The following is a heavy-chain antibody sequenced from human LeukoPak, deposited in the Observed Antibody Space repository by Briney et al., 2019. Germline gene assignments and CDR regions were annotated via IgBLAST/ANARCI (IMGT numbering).Heavy chain of an antibody. V-gene: IGHV1-69*04. D-gene: IGHD2-15*01. CDR3: ARGVVVAATGHYYYYGMDV. CDR1: GGTFSSYA. Sequence: SVKVSCKASGGTFSSYAISWVRQAPGQGLEWMGRIIPILGIANYAQKFQGRVTITADKSTSTAYMELSSLRSEDTAVYYCARGVVVAATGHYYYYGMDVWGQGTTVTVSS. CDR2: IIPILGIA. J-gene: IGHJ6*02.